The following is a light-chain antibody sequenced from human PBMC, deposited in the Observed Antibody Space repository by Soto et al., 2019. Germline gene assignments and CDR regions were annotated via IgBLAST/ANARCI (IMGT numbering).Light chain of an antibody. CDR1: RDISRW. CDR3: QQSNSFPST. Sequence: DIQVTQSPSSVSASVGDRVTITCRATRDISRWLAWYQQKPGKAPKLVIYAASNLQSWVPSRFSGSGSGTDFTLTINSLQPDDFATYYCQQSNSFPSTFGQGTKLEI. J-gene: IGKJ2*01. V-gene: IGKV1-12*02. CDR2: AAS.